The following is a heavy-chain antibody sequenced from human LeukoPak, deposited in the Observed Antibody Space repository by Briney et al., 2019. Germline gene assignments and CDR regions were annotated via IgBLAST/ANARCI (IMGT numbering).Heavy chain of an antibody. V-gene: IGHV3-30*03. CDR2: ISYDGGNK. CDR1: GFTFSSYG. D-gene: IGHD5-12*01. Sequence: GGSLRLSCAASGFTFSSYGMHWVRQAPGKGLEWVAVISYDGGNKYYADSVKGRFTISRDNSKNTLYLQMNSLIPEDTAVYYCAGGVSGYDRIGNYWGQGTLVTVSS. CDR3: AGGVSGYDRIGNY. J-gene: IGHJ4*02.